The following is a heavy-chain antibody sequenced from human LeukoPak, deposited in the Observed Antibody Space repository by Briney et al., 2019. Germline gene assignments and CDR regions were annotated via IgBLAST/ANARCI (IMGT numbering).Heavy chain of an antibody. CDR2: INPNSGGT. D-gene: IGHD3-3*01. Sequence: ASVKVSCKASGYTFTGYYMHWVRQAPGQGLEWMGWINPNSGGTNYAQKFQGRVTMTRDTSISTAYMELGRLRSDDMAVYYCARESFWSLSYWGQGTLVTVSS. CDR3: ARESFWSLSY. J-gene: IGHJ4*02. V-gene: IGHV1-2*02. CDR1: GYTFTGYY.